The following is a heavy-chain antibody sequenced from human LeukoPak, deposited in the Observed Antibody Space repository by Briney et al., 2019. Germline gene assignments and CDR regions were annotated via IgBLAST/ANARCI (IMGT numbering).Heavy chain of an antibody. CDR2: IYTSGST. D-gene: IGHD3-22*01. Sequence: SETLSLTCTLTGGSISSYYWIWIRKPAGKALEWIGRIYTSGSTNYNPSLKSRVTMSVDASKNQFSLKLSSVTAADTAVYYCARGGWNKFDYWGQGTLVTVSS. CDR1: GGSISSYY. CDR3: ARGGWNKFDY. J-gene: IGHJ4*02. V-gene: IGHV4-4*07.